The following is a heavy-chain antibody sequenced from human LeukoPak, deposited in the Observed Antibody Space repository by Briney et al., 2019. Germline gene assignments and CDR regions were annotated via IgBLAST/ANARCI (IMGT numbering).Heavy chain of an antibody. J-gene: IGHJ4*02. CDR3: AREESGGYFDY. CDR1: GYTITSNN. V-gene: IGHV1-46*01. CDR2: INPSGTNT. D-gene: IGHD2-8*02. Sequence: ASLTLTCKASGYTITSNNMCCGRHPPAQGLEWMGLINPSGTNTNYAQTFRGRVTMTRDTSTSTVYMDLSSLRSEDTAMYFCAREESGGYFDYWGQGTLVTVSS.